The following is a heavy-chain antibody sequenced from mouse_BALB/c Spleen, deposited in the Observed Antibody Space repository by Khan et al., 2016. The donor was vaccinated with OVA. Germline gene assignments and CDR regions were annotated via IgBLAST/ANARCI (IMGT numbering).Heavy chain of an antibody. CDR2: IDPFNGGT. Sequence: VQLKQSGPELMKPGASVKISCKASGYSFTSYYIHWVKQSHGKSLEWIGYIDPFNGGTSYNPKFKGKATLTVDKSSSTVYMHLSSLTSDDSAVYYCARHGYVAWFAYWGQGTLVTVSA. CDR3: ARHGYVAWFAY. D-gene: IGHD2-2*01. V-gene: IGHV1S135*01. J-gene: IGHJ3*01. CDR1: GYSFTSYY.